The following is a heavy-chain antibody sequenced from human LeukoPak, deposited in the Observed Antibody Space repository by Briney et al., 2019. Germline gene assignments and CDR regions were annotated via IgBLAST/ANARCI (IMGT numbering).Heavy chain of an antibody. Sequence: SVKVSCKASGYTFTSYYMHWVRQAPGQGLEWMGGIIPIFGTANYAQKFQGRVTITADESTSTAYMELSSLRSEDTAVYYCARGLGLPLLIDYYYGMDVWGQGTTVTVSS. J-gene: IGHJ6*02. D-gene: IGHD3-16*01. CDR3: ARGLGLPLLIDYYYGMDV. CDR2: IIPIFGTA. CDR1: GYTFTSYY. V-gene: IGHV1-69*13.